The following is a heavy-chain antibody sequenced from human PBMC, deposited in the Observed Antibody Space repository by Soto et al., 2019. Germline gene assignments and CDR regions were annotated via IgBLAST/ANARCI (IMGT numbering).Heavy chain of an antibody. J-gene: IGHJ6*02. CDR2: IIPIFGT. CDR3: ARGPTYYYYGLDV. CDR1: GGTFSSYA. V-gene: IGHV1-69*01. Sequence: HVLLEQSGAEVKKPGSSVKVSCKAPGGTFSSYALTWVRQAPGQGLEWMGGIIPIFGTKYAERYQGRLTIIADESTSTAYMELSSLRSEDTAVYYCARGPTYYYYGLDVWGQGTTVTVSS.